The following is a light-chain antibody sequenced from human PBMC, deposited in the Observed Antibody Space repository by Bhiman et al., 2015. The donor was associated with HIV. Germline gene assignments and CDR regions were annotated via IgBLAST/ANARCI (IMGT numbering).Light chain of an antibody. CDR3: SSYTSSSTLRV. J-gene: IGLJ1*01. Sequence: QSALTQPASVSGSPGQSISISCTGTSLDIGRYDFVSWYQQQPGKAPKVIIYDVDERPSGVSHRFSGSKSGNTASLTISGLQAEDEADYYCSSYTSSSTLRVFGTGTTVTVL. CDR1: SLDIGRYDF. CDR2: DVD. V-gene: IGLV2-14*03.